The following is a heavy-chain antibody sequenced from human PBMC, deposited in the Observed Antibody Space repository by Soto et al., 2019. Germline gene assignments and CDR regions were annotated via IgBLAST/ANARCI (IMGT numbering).Heavy chain of an antibody. D-gene: IGHD6-6*01. CDR3: ARAYQSSIAARMSLLPNDY. J-gene: IGHJ4*02. CDR2: ISSSSSYI. V-gene: IGHV3-21*01. Sequence: PGGSLRLSCAASGFTFSSYSMNWVRQAPGKGLEWVSSISSSSSYIYYADSVKGRFTISRDNAKNSLYLQMNSLRAEDTAVYYCARAYQSSIAARMSLLPNDYWGQGTLVTVSS. CDR1: GFTFSSYS.